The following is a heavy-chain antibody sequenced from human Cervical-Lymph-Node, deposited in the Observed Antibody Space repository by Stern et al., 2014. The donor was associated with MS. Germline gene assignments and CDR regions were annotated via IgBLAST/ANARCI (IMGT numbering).Heavy chain of an antibody. CDR3: ASSTLTDAFDI. Sequence: VQLLESGGGVVQPGKSLRLSCAASGFTFNSSGMHWVRQSPGKGLEWVSLISKDGSKKYYTDSVKGRFTISRDNSQNTLSLQMNSLTVEDTAVYYCASSTLTDAFDIWGQGTLVTVST. CDR2: ISKDGSKK. J-gene: IGHJ3*02. CDR1: GFTFNSSG. V-gene: IGHV3-30*03. D-gene: IGHD5/OR15-5a*01.